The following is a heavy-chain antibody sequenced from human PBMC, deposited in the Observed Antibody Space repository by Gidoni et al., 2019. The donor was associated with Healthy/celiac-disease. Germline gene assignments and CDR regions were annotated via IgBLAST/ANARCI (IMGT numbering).Heavy chain of an antibody. CDR3: ARIRVGARLLFDY. Sequence: QVTLKESGPVLVKPTETLTLTCTVSGFSLSNARMGVSWIRQPPGKALEWLAHIFSNDEKSYSTSLKSRLTISKDTSKSQVVLTMTNMDPVDTATYYCARIRVGARLLFDYWGQGTLVTVSS. CDR2: IFSNDEK. J-gene: IGHJ4*02. V-gene: IGHV2-26*01. CDR1: GFSLSNARMG. D-gene: IGHD1-26*01.